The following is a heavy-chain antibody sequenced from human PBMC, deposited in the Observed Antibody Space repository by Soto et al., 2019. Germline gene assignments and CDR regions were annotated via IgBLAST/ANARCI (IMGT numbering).Heavy chain of an antibody. J-gene: IGHJ6*02. CDR1: GGSFSGYY. Sequence: SETLSLTCAVYGGSFSGYYWSWIRQPPGKGLEWIGEINHSGSTNYNPSLKSRVTISVDTSKNQFSLKLSSVTAADTAVYYCARIATWIQLWTTYYYYYGMDAWGQGTTVTVSS. CDR3: ARIATWIQLWTTYYYYYGMDA. D-gene: IGHD5-18*01. V-gene: IGHV4-34*01. CDR2: INHSGST.